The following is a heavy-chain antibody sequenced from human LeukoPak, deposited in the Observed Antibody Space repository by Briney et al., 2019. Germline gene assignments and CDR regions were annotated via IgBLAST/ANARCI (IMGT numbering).Heavy chain of an antibody. Sequence: ASVKVSCKASGYTFTSYDINWVRQAPGQGLEWMGWINPNSGGTNYAQKFQGRVTMTRDTSISTAYMELSRLRSDDTAVYYCASALETYCSSTSCYYYYYGMDVWGQGTTVTVSS. J-gene: IGHJ6*02. D-gene: IGHD2-2*01. CDR2: INPNSGGT. V-gene: IGHV1-2*02. CDR1: GYTFTSYD. CDR3: ASALETYCSSTSCYYYYYGMDV.